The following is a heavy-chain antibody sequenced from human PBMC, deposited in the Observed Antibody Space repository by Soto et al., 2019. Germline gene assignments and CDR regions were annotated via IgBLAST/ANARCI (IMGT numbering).Heavy chain of an antibody. D-gene: IGHD3-10*01. CDR2: IYNDGTYS. J-gene: IGHJ4*02. V-gene: IGHV3-74*01. CDR1: GFIFKIYW. Sequence: RWSLRLSCAASGFIFKIYWMHWCRQSPGKGLVWISRIYNDGTYSDYADSVRGRFTISRDNVNDTLYLQMNNLRAEDSGLYYCTRGPRPISTGTGAYWGQGTQVTVSS. CDR3: TRGPRPISTGTGAY.